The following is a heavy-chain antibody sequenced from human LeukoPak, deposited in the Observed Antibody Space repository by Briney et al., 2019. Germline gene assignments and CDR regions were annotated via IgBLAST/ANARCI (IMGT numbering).Heavy chain of an antibody. J-gene: IGHJ4*02. CDR1: GGSISGSSYY. CDR3: ARVYCGGDCYLDY. D-gene: IGHD2-21*02. Sequence: SETLSLTCTVSGGSISGSSYYWGWIRQPPGKGLEWIGSIYYSGSTYYNPSLKSRVTISVDTSKNQFSLKLSSVTAADTAVYYCARVYCGGDCYLDYWGQGTLVTVSS. V-gene: IGHV4-39*07. CDR2: IYYSGST.